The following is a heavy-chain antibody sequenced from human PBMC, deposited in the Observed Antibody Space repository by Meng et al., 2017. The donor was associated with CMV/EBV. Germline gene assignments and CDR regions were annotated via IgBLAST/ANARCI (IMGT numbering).Heavy chain of an antibody. D-gene: IGHD3-9*01. J-gene: IGHJ4*02. CDR1: GGSVSSGSYY. V-gene: IGHV4-61*01. CDR2: IYYSGST. CDR3: ARVMSPFEPYFDY. Sequence: SGGSVSSGSYYWSWIRQSPGKGLEWIGYIYYSGSTNYNPSLKSRVTISVDTSKNQFSLKLSSATAADTAVYYCARVMSPFEPYFDYWGQGTLVTVSS.